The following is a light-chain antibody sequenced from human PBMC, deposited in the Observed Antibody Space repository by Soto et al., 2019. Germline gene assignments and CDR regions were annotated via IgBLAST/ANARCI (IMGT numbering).Light chain of an antibody. CDR3: SSFASSNTWV. CDR2: EVT. Sequence: QSALTQPPSASGSPGQSVTISFTGTSSDVGAYNYVSWYQQHAGKAPKLVIYEVTKRPSGVPDRFSGSKSANTASLTVSGLQAEDEAEYYCSSFASSNTWVFGGGTKLTVL. CDR1: SSDVGAYNY. V-gene: IGLV2-8*01. J-gene: IGLJ3*02.